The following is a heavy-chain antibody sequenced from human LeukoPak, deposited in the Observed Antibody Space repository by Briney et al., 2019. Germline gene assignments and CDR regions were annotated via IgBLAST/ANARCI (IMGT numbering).Heavy chain of an antibody. J-gene: IGHJ4*02. CDR1: GFTFSSYS. CDR2: ISSSSSYI. Sequence: GGSLRRSCAASGFTFSSYSMNWVRQAPGKGLEWVSSISSSSSYIYYADSVKGRFTISRDNAKNSLYLQMNSLRAEDTAVYYCARDLFGYSYGYGGDFDYWGQGTLVTVSS. D-gene: IGHD5-18*01. V-gene: IGHV3-21*01. CDR3: ARDLFGYSYGYGGDFDY.